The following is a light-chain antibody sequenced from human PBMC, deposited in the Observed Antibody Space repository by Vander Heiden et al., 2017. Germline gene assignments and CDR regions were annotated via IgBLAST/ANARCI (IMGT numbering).Light chain of an antibody. CDR1: QSISSW. CDR2: KAS. CDR3: QQYNSYSLT. V-gene: IGKV1-5*03. Sequence: DIKMTQSPSTLSASVGDRVTITCRASQSISSWLAWYQQKPGKAPKLLIYKASNLESGVPSRFSGSGSGTEFTLTISSLQPDDFATYYCQQYNSYSLTFGGGTKVEIK. J-gene: IGKJ4*01.